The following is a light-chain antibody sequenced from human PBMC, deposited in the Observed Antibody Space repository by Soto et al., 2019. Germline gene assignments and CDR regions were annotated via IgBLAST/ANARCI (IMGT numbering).Light chain of an antibody. Sequence: DIQMTQSPSTLSASVGDRVTITCRASQSISSWLAWYQQKPGKAPKLLIYKASSLESGVPSSFSGSVSGTEFTLSISSLQPDDFATYYCQQYNSYPLTFGGGTKVEIK. CDR1: QSISSW. V-gene: IGKV1-5*03. J-gene: IGKJ4*01. CDR2: KAS. CDR3: QQYNSYPLT.